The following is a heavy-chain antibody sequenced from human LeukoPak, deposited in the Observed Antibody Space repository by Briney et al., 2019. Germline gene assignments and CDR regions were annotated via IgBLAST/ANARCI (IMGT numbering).Heavy chain of an antibody. D-gene: IGHD3-22*01. Sequence: GGSLRLSCVASGFTFSRYAMHWVRQAPGKGLEWVAVISYDGSKKDYADSVKGRFTISRDNSKNTLFLQMNSLRVEDTAVYYCAGPDYYDGSGYYWGAFDIWGQGTMVTVSS. J-gene: IGHJ3*02. CDR3: AGPDYYDGSGYYWGAFDI. CDR2: ISYDGSKK. V-gene: IGHV3-30*04. CDR1: GFTFSRYA.